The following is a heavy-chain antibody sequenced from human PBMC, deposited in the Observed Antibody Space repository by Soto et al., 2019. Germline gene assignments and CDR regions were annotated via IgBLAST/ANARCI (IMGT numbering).Heavy chain of an antibody. Sequence: GASVKVSCKTSGYAFTGFYIHWVRQAPGQGLEWMGWISPNTGGTSYAQKFQGRVTMTRDTSISTAYMELTRLRSDDTAVFYCARVRQPVLDYFDYWGQGTLVTVPS. D-gene: IGHD3-3*01. CDR1: GYAFTGFY. V-gene: IGHV1-2*02. CDR3: ARVRQPVLDYFDY. CDR2: ISPNTGGT. J-gene: IGHJ4*02.